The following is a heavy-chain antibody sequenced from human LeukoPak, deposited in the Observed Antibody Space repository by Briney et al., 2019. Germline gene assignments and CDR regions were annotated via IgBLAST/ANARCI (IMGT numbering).Heavy chain of an antibody. CDR3: AHRGYDFWSGYYYFAY. CDR1: GLSLSASGWG. D-gene: IGHD3-3*01. CDR2: IYWNDDK. V-gene: IGHV2-5*01. J-gene: IGHJ4*02. Sequence: SGPTLVNPTQTLTLTCSFSGLSLSASGWGGGGLRQTQGKAQEWHALIYWNDDKRYSPSLESRLTIVKDTSKNQVVLTMTNMDPVDTATYYCAHRGYDFWSGYYYFAYWGLGTLVTVS.